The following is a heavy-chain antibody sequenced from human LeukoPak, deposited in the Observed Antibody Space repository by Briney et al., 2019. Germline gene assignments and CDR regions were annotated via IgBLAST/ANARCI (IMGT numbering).Heavy chain of an antibody. J-gene: IGHJ3*02. D-gene: IGHD3-3*01. CDR3: TRMFWSGSDDVFDI. CDR2: IYTSGST. CDR1: GGSISNYF. Sequence: SETLSLTCTVSGGSISNYFWSWIRQPAGKGLEWIGRIYTSGSTNYNPSLKSRVTMSVDTSKNQFSLELRSVTAADTAVYYCTRMFWSGSDDVFDIWGHGTTVTVSS. V-gene: IGHV4-4*07.